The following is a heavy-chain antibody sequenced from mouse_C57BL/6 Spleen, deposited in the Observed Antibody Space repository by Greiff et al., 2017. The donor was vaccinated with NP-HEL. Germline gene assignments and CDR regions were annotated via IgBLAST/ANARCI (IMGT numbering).Heavy chain of an antibody. D-gene: IGHD2-1*01. J-gene: IGHJ2*01. CDR3: AREGGNYEFDY. Sequence: QVQLQQSGAELVRPGTSVKMSCKASGYTFTNYWLGWAKPRPGHGLEWIGDIYPGGGYTNYNEKFKGKATLTADKSSSTAYMQFSSLTSEDSAIYYCAREGGNYEFDYWGQGTTLTVSS. V-gene: IGHV1-63*01. CDR2: IYPGGGYT. CDR1: GYTFTNYW.